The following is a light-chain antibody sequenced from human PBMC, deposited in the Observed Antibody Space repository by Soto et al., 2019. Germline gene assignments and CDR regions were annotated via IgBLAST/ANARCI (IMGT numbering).Light chain of an antibody. CDR3: AAWDDSLNGYV. Sequence: LLPNPPSASGTPGRRVTISCSGGSSNIGSNTVNWYQQLPGTAPKLLIYSNNQRPSGVPDRFSGSKSGTSASLAISGLQSEDEADYYCAAWDDSLNGYVFGTGTKVTIL. J-gene: IGLJ1*01. CDR2: SNN. V-gene: IGLV1-44*01. CDR1: SSNIGSNT.